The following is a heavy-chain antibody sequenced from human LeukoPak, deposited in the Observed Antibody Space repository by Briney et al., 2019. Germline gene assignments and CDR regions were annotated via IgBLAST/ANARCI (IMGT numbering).Heavy chain of an antibody. J-gene: IGHJ4*02. CDR1: GYTFTGYY. D-gene: IGHD6-13*01. Sequence: ASVKVSCKASGYTFTGYYIHWVRQVPGQGLEWMGWFSPNSGGTNYAQKFQGRVTMTRDTPISTAYMELSRLTSDDTAVYYCARDRAAADFDYWGQGTLVTVSS. CDR3: ARDRAAADFDY. CDR2: FSPNSGGT. V-gene: IGHV1-2*02.